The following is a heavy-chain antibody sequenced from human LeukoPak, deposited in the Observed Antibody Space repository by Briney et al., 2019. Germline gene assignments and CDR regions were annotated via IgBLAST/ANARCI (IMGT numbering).Heavy chain of an antibody. CDR1: GYTFSSCT. CDR3: ARDSLGPAPGYYYYGMDV. Sequence: ASVKVSCKASGYTFSSCTMHWVRQAPGQGLEWMGWISAYNGNTNYAQKLQGRVTMTTDTSTSTAYMELRSLRSDDTAVYYCARDSLGPAPGYYYYGMDVWGQGTTVTVSS. J-gene: IGHJ6*02. D-gene: IGHD2-8*02. V-gene: IGHV1-18*01. CDR2: ISAYNGNT.